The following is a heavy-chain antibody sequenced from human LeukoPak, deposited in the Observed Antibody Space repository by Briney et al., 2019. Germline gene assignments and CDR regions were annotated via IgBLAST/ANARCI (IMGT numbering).Heavy chain of an antibody. J-gene: IGHJ4*02. Sequence: GGSLRLSCAASGFTFSSYGMHWVRQAPGKGLEWVAVISYDGSNKYYADSVKGRFTISRDNSKNTLYLQMNSQRAEDTAVYYCARVIRGYSGYDFPFDYWGQGTLVTVSS. V-gene: IGHV3-30*03. CDR3: ARVIRGYSGYDFPFDY. CDR1: GFTFSSYG. CDR2: ISYDGSNK. D-gene: IGHD5-12*01.